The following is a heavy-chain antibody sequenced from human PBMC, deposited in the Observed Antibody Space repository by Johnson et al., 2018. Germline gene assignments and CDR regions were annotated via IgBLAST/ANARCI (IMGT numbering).Heavy chain of an antibody. CDR1: GGSISSYY. Sequence: VQLQESGPGLVKPSETLSLTCTVSGGSISSYYWSWIRQPPGQGLEWIGYIYYSGRTNYNPSLKSRVTISVDTSKNQFSLKLRSVTAADPAVYYCARHEGSGAFNIWGQGTMVTVS. V-gene: IGHV4-59*01. CDR3: ARHEGSGAFNI. J-gene: IGHJ3*02. D-gene: IGHD1-26*01. CDR2: IYYSGRT.